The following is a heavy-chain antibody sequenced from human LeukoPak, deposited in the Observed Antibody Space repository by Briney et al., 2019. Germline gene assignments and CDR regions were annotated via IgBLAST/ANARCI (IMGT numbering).Heavy chain of an antibody. D-gene: IGHD3-22*01. J-gene: IGHJ4*02. CDR2: ISGSGGSR. Sequence: PGGSLRLSCAASGFTFSSYAMSWVRQAPGKGLEWVSAISGSGGSRYYADSVKGRFTISRDNSKNTLYLQMNSLRAEDTAVYYCAKGEYYYDSSGHFDYWGQGTLVTVSS. V-gene: IGHV3-23*01. CDR1: GFTFSSYA. CDR3: AKGEYYYDSSGHFDY.